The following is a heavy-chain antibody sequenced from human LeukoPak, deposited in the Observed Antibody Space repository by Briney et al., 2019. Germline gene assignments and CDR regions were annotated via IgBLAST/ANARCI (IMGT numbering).Heavy chain of an antibody. CDR2: ISGSGGST. CDR3: AKSGPWGSYEPFDY. V-gene: IGHV3-23*01. D-gene: IGHD1-26*01. Sequence: GGSLRLSCEASGFNLGSYAMSWVRQAPGKGLEWVSAISGSGGSTYYADSVKGRFTISRDNSKNTLYLQMNSLRAEDTAVYYCAKSGPWGSYEPFDYWGQGTLVTVSS. CDR1: GFNLGSYA. J-gene: IGHJ4*02.